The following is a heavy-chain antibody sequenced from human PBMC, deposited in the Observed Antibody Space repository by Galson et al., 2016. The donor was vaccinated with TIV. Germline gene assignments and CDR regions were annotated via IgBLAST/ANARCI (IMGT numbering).Heavy chain of an antibody. Sequence: QSGAEVKQSGKSLKISCKASGYSFTTHWIGWVRQMPGKGLEWMGIIYPGDSDTRYSPSFQGQVTISADKSISTAYLQWSALRASDTAMYYCARSPADPQYSYYYIDVWGKGTTVTVSS. J-gene: IGHJ6*03. V-gene: IGHV5-51*03. CDR1: GYSFTTHW. CDR2: IYPGDSDT. CDR3: ARSPADPQYSYYYIDV.